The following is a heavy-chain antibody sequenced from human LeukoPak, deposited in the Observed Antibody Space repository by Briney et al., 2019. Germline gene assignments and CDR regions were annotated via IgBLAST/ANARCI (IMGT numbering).Heavy chain of an antibody. CDR2: ISAYNGNT. CDR3: ARDRAGYSSSCDY. Sequence: ASVKVSCKASGYTSISYGISWVRQAPGQGLEWMGWISAYNGNTNYAQKFQGRVTMTTDTSTSTAYMELRSLRSDDTAVYYCARDRAGYSSSCDYWGQGTLVTVSS. V-gene: IGHV1-18*01. CDR1: GYTSISYG. J-gene: IGHJ4*02. D-gene: IGHD6-13*01.